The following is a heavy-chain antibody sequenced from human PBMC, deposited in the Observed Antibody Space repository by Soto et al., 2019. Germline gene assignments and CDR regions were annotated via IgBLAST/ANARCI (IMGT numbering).Heavy chain of an antibody. CDR3: ASTTEATLDV. V-gene: IGHV1-46*04. CDR1: GYFFTNYY. J-gene: IGHJ6*02. Sequence: QVQLVQSGAEVKKPGASVKVSCKASGYFFTNYYMHWVRQAPGQGLEWMGIIDTSGGSTSYAQKLQGRVTMTRDTSTNTVYMELSSLRSEDTAMYYCASTTEATLDVWGQGTTVTVSS. CDR2: IDTSGGST. D-gene: IGHD4-17*01.